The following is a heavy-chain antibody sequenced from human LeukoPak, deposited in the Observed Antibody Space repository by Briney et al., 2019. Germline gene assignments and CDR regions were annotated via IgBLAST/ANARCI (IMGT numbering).Heavy chain of an antibody. V-gene: IGHV3-30-3*01. CDR1: GFTFSSYA. CDR3: ARAAGDFWSGYYREGYFDY. Sequence: GRSLRLSCAASGFTFSSYAMHWVRQAPGKGLEWVAVISYDGSNKYYADSVKGRFTISRDNSKNTLYLQMNRLRAEDTAVYYCARAAGDFWSGYYREGYFDYWGQGTLVTVSS. J-gene: IGHJ4*02. CDR2: ISYDGSNK. D-gene: IGHD3-3*01.